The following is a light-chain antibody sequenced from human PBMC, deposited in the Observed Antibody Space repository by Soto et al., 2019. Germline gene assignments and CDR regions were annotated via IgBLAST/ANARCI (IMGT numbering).Light chain of an antibody. J-gene: IGKJ2*01. CDR3: QHYNGH. CDR1: QSISNW. V-gene: IGKV1-5*03. Sequence: DILMTQSPSTLSASVGDRVTITCRASQSISNWVAWFQQKPGKAPRLLIYQASTLESGVPSRFSGSGSGTEFTLTISSLQPDDFVTYYCQHYNGHFGQGTGLEIK. CDR2: QAS.